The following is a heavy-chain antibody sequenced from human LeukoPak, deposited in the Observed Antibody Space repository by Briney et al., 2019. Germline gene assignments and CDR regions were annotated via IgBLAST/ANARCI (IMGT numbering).Heavy chain of an antibody. Sequence: SETLSLTCTVSGGSISSYYWSWVRQPPGKGLEWIGYVYYSGSTNYNPSLKSRVTISVDTSKNQFSLKLSSVTAADTAVYYCARQGLAAAGTHPDYFDYWGQGTLVTVSS. D-gene: IGHD6-13*01. V-gene: IGHV4-59*08. J-gene: IGHJ4*02. CDR2: VYYSGST. CDR1: GGSISSYY. CDR3: ARQGLAAAGTHPDYFDY.